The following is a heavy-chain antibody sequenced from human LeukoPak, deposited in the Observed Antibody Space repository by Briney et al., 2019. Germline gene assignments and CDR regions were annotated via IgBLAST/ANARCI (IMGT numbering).Heavy chain of an antibody. CDR1: GGSISSYY. CDR2: IYYSGST. V-gene: IGHV4-59*06. D-gene: IGHD5-12*01. Sequence: PSETLSLTCTVSGGSISSYYWSWIRQHPGKGLEWIGYIYYSGSTYYNPSLKSRVTISVDTSKNQFSLKLSSVTAADTAVYYCARGGFSYSGYEFFYFDYWGQGTLVTVSS. CDR3: ARGGFSYSGYEFFYFDY. J-gene: IGHJ4*02.